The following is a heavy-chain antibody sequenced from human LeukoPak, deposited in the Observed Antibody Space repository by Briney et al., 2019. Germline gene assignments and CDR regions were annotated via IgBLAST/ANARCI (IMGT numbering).Heavy chain of an antibody. CDR2: IIPILGIA. CDR1: GGTFSSYA. Sequence: GASVKVSCKASGGTFSSYAISWVRQAPGQGLEWMGRIIPILGIANYAQKFQGRVTITADKSTSTAYMELSSLRSEDMAVYYCARSRARATIWRYKELDYWGQGTLVTVSS. J-gene: IGHJ4*02. D-gene: IGHD5-24*01. CDR3: ARSRARATIWRYKELDY. V-gene: IGHV1-69*04.